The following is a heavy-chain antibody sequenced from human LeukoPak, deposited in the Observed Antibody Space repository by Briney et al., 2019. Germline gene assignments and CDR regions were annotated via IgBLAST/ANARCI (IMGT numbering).Heavy chain of an antibody. CDR2: ISGSGGST. D-gene: IGHD3-22*01. J-gene: IGHJ4*02. CDR3: AKDAYDSSGYYYSHPDY. CDR1: GFTFSSYA. V-gene: IGHV3-23*01. Sequence: GGSLRLSCAASGFTFSSYAMSWVRQAPGKGLEWVSAISGSGGSTYYADSVKGRFTISRDNSKNTLYLQMNSLRAEDTAVYYCAKDAYDSSGYYYSHPDYWGQGTLVIVSS.